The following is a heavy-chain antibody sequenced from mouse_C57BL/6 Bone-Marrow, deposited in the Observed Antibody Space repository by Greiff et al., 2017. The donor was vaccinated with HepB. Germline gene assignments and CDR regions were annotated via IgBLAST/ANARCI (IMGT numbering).Heavy chain of an antibody. J-gene: IGHJ2*01. CDR3: GREEGGGGLDY. Sequence: VQLQQPGAELVKPGASVKLSCKASGYTFTSYWMQWVKQRPGQGLEWIGEIDPSDSYTNYNQKFKGKATLTVDTSSSTAYMQLSSLTSEDSAVYYCGREEGGGGLDYWGQGTTLTVSS. V-gene: IGHV1-50*01. CDR2: IDPSDSYT. CDR1: GYTFTSYW.